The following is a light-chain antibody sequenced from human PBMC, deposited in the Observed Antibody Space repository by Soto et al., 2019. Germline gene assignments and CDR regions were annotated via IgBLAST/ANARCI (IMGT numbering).Light chain of an antibody. CDR2: GAS. CDR1: QSVSSSY. V-gene: IGKV3-20*01. CDR3: QQYGSSPPIA. Sequence: EIVLTQSPGTLSLSPGERTTLSCRASQSVSSSYLAWYQQKPGQAPRLLIYGASNRATGIPDRFSGSGSGTDFTLTISRLEPEDFAVYYCQQYGSSPPIALGQGTRLEIK. J-gene: IGKJ5*01.